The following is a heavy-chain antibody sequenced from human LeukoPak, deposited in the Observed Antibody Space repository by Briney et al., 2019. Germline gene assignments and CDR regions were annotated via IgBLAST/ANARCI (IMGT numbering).Heavy chain of an antibody. V-gene: IGHV4-34*01. Sequence: SETLSLTCAVYGGSFSGYYWSWIRQPPGKGLEWIGEINHSGSPNYNPSLKSRVTISVDTSKNQFSLKLRSVTAADRAVYYCARGRTGYQLLPTKKDYSFYYVDVWDKGTTVTVSS. D-gene: IGHD2-2*01. J-gene: IGHJ6*03. CDR1: GGSFSGYY. CDR3: ARGRTGYQLLPTKKDYSFYYVDV. CDR2: INHSGSP.